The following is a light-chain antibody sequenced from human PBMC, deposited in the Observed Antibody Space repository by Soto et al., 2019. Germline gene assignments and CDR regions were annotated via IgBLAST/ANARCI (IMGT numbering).Light chain of an antibody. CDR3: QQDENVVFT. Sequence: DVQMTQSPSSLSASVGDSVTITCQASQDIGKFLKWYQQKPGQAPRVLIYDASKLETGVPARFSGAGAGTHVTVTISSLQPDDSATDEGQQDENVVFTVGPGTKVDF. J-gene: IGKJ3*01. CDR2: DAS. CDR1: QDIGKF. V-gene: IGKV1-33*01.